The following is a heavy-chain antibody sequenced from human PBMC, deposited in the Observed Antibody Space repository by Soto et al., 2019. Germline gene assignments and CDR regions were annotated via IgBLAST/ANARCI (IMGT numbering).Heavy chain of an antibody. CDR3: PKDRLANPPYYYYYYGMDV. J-gene: IGHJ6*02. V-gene: IGHV3-30*18. D-gene: IGHD6-25*01. Sequence: GGSLILSCAASGFTFGTYGMHWVRQAPGKGLEWVAIISYDGSNKYYADSVKGRFTISRDKSKSTLYLQMNSLRAEDTAVYYCPKDRLANPPYYYYYYGMDVWGQGTTVTVSS. CDR2: ISYDGSNK. CDR1: GFTFGTYG.